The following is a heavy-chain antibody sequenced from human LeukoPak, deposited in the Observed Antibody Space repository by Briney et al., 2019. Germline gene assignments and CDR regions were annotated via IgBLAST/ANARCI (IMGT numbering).Heavy chain of an antibody. V-gene: IGHV4-34*01. D-gene: IGHD2-15*01. Sequence: SETLSLTCAVYGGSFSGYYWSWIRQPPGKGLEWIGEINHSGSTNYNPSLKSRVTISVDTPKNQFSLKLSSVTAADTAVYYCARGTFVVVVAARQVEYGMDVWGQGTTVTVSS. CDR1: GGSFSGYY. J-gene: IGHJ6*02. CDR2: INHSGST. CDR3: ARGTFVVVVAARQVEYGMDV.